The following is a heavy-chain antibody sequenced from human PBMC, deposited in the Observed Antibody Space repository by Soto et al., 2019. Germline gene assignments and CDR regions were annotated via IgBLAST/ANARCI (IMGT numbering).Heavy chain of an antibody. CDR3: ARVRSGYYFIDY. Sequence: ASVKVSCKASGYTFTGYFIHWVRQAPGQGLEWMGYINPNSGATKYAPRFQGRVTMTSDTSIRTAYMDLSNLRSDDTAVYYCARVRSGYYFIDYWGQGTLVTVSS. D-gene: IGHD3-22*01. V-gene: IGHV1-2*02. CDR2: INPNSGAT. CDR1: GYTFTGYF. J-gene: IGHJ4*02.